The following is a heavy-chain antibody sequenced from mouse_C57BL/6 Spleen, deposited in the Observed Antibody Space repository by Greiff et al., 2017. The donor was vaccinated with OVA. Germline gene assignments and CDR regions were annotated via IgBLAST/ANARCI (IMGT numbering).Heavy chain of an antibody. D-gene: IGHD2-4*01. V-gene: IGHV7-1*01. CDR3: ARDAWDYDEGRFAD. CDR1: GFTFSDFY. J-gene: IGHJ3*01. Sequence: DVKLVESGGGLVQSGRSLRLSCATSGFTFSDFYMEWVRQAPGKGLEWIAASRNKANDYTTEYSSSVKGRFIVSRDTSQSILYLQMNALRAEDTAVYYCARDAWDYDEGRFADWGQGTLVTVSA. CDR2: SRNKANDYTT.